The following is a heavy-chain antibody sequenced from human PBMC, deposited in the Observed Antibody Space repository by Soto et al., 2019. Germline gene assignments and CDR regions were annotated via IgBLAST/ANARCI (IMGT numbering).Heavy chain of an antibody. Sequence: GGSLRLSCAASGFTFSSYSMNWVRQAPGKGLEWVSSISSSSSYIYYADSVKGRFTISRDNAKNSLYLQMNSLRAEDTAVYYCARSAFITMIVLGPPDYWGQGTLVTVSS. CDR2: ISSSSSYI. V-gene: IGHV3-21*01. D-gene: IGHD3-22*01. J-gene: IGHJ4*02. CDR3: ARSAFITMIVLGPPDY. CDR1: GFTFSSYS.